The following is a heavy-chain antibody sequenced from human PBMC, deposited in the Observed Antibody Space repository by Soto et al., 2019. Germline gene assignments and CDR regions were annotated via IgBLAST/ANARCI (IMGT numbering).Heavy chain of an antibody. CDR1: EFTFSNYA. CDR2: ISASGAAT. D-gene: IGHD2-21*01. V-gene: IGHV3-23*01. CDR3: ARCAVLLSTSGGWCKWLDP. J-gene: IGHJ5*02. Sequence: EVQLLESGGGLVQPGGSLRLSCTASEFTFSNYAMSWVRQAPGKGLEWVSAISASGAATYYVDSVKGRFTISRDNSKNTLYVQMYSLRAEDTGVYYCARCAVLLSTSGGWCKWLDPWGQGTLVTVS.